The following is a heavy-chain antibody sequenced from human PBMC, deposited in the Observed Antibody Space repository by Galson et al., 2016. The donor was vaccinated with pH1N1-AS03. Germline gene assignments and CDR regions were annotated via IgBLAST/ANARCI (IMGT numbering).Heavy chain of an antibody. CDR3: ARVSAAAWFDP. Sequence: SVKVSCKASGYTFSSYAMHWVRQAPGQRLEWMGWINTDNGNTKYSQKFQGRVTITRDTSASTAYMELNGLSSDDTAVYYCARVSAAAWFDPWGQGTLVTVSS. V-gene: IGHV1-3*04. J-gene: IGHJ5*02. CDR1: GYTFSSYA. CDR2: INTDNGNT.